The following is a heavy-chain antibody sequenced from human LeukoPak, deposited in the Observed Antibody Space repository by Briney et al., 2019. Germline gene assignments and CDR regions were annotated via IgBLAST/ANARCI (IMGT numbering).Heavy chain of an antibody. V-gene: IGHV4-59*08. D-gene: IGHD4-23*01. CDR3: ATRKDYGGKFDY. J-gene: IGHJ4*02. CDR1: GGSISRYY. CDR2: IYYSGST. Sequence: SGPTLVKPSETLSLTCTVSGGSISRYYWSWIRQPPGKGLEWIGYIYYSGSTYYNPSLKSRVTISVDTSKNQFSLKLSSVTAADTAVHYCATRKDYGGKFDYWGQGTLVTVSS.